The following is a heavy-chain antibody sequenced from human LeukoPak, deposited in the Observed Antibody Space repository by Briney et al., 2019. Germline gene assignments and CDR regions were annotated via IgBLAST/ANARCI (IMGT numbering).Heavy chain of an antibody. D-gene: IGHD3-22*01. Sequence: PSETLSLTCDVSGGSISSSNWWSWVRQPPGKGLEWIGEINHSGSTNYNPSLKSRVTISVDTSKNQFSLKLSSVTAADTAVYYCARLGLYYYDSSGYYYARYYFDYWGQGTLVTVSS. CDR1: GGSISSSNW. CDR3: ARLGLYYYDSSGYYYARYYFDY. V-gene: IGHV4-4*02. CDR2: INHSGST. J-gene: IGHJ4*02.